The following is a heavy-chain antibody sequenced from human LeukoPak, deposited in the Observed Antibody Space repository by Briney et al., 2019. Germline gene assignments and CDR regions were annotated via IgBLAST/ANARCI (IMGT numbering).Heavy chain of an antibody. V-gene: IGHV4-59*01. CDR2: IYYNGST. D-gene: IGHD5-24*01. Sequence: PSETLSLTCAVSGGSLSSFYWSWIRQPPGKGLEWIGYIYYNGSTNYNPSLKSRVTISIDTSKNQFSLKLRSVTAADTAVYYCARYMADAFDIWGQGTMVTVSS. CDR3: ARYMADAFDI. J-gene: IGHJ3*02. CDR1: GGSLSSFY.